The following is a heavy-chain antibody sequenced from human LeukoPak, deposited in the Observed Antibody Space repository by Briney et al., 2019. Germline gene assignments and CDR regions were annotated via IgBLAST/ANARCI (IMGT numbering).Heavy chain of an antibody. Sequence: GGSLRLSCAASGFTFSSYAMSWVRQAPGKGLEWVSAISGSGGSTYYADSVKGRFTISRDNSKNTLYLQMSSLRAEDTAVFYCAKDRPNYFGSNGHYYRRNGDSWGQGTLVTVSS. J-gene: IGHJ5*01. V-gene: IGHV3-23*01. CDR3: AKDRPNYFGSNGHYYRRNGDS. CDR2: ISGSGGST. CDR1: GFTFSSYA. D-gene: IGHD3-10*01.